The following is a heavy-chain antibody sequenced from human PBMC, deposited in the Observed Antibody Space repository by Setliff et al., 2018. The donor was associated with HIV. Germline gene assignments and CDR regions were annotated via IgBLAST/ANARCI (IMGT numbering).Heavy chain of an antibody. CDR1: GDSITSRNYH. CDR2: FYYGGST. Sequence: ETLSLTCAVSGDSITSRNYHWDWVRQPPGKGLEWIGFFYYGGSTDYNPALKNRVAISVDTSRNRVSLKMTSVTAADTAVYYCARARLLGGFLSWGRGALVTVSS. J-gene: IGHJ5*02. V-gene: IGHV4-39*07. D-gene: IGHD7-27*01. CDR3: ARARLLGGFLS.